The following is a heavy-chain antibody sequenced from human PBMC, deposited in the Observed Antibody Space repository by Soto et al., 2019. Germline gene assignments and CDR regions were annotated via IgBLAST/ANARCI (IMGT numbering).Heavy chain of an antibody. J-gene: IGHJ6*02. Sequence: TSETLSLTCTGSDGSIGSSSFYWGWIRQPPGKGLEWIGSIYYRGTTYYNPSLNSRVTISVDTSKNQFSLKLTSVTAADTAVYYCARCRCSTTNRYYYYYYGMDVWGQGTTVTVSS. D-gene: IGHD1-1*01. CDR1: DGSIGSSSFY. CDR2: IYYRGTT. V-gene: IGHV4-39*01. CDR3: ARCRCSTTNRYYYYYYGMDV.